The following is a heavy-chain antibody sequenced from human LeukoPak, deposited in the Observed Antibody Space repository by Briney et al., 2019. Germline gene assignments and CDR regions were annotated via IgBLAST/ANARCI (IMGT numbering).Heavy chain of an antibody. D-gene: IGHD3-10*01. CDR2: IRYDGSNK. Sequence: GGSLRLSCAASGFTFSSYGMHWVRQAPAKGLEWVAFIRYDGSNKYYADSVKGRFTISRDNSKNTLYLQMNSLRAEDTAVYYCAKASFYSGSGSYRNYYGMDVWGQGTTVTVSS. J-gene: IGHJ6*02. CDR1: GFTFSSYG. CDR3: AKASFYSGSGSYRNYYGMDV. V-gene: IGHV3-30*02.